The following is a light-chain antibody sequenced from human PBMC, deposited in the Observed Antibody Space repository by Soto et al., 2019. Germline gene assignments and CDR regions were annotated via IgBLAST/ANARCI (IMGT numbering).Light chain of an antibody. CDR1: QNIRSY. CDR3: QQGYSSRWT. J-gene: IGKJ1*01. CDR2: ATS. V-gene: IGKV1-39*01. Sequence: DIQMTQSPASLSASVGDRVTITCRASQNIRSYLNWYQQKPGKAPQLLIYATSSLQTGVPSGFSGSGSGTDFSLVISDLQPEDSATYYCQQGYSSRWTSGRGTKVEI.